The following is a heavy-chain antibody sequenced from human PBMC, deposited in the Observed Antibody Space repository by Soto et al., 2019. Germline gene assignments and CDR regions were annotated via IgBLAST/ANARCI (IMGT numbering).Heavy chain of an antibody. D-gene: IGHD6-19*01. J-gene: IGHJ4*02. CDR1: GFTFSGAA. V-gene: IGHV3-73*02. CDR2: IRSKANSYAT. CDR3: TRRYIGSGSGNFDY. Sequence: EVQLVESGGGLVQPGGSLKVAGAASGFTFSGAAMHWVRQASGNGLEWVGRIRSKANSYATAYAASVKGRFTISRDDSKNTAYLQMNSLKTEDTAVYYCTRRYIGSGSGNFDYWGQGTLVTVSS.